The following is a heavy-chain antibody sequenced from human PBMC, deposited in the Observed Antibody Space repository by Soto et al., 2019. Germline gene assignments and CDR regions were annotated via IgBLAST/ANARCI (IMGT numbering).Heavy chain of an antibody. CDR1: GFTFSSYA. D-gene: IGHD6-19*01. CDR3: AQGVSSSAWSASDN. V-gene: IGHV3-23*01. J-gene: IGHJ4*02. Sequence: EVQLLESGGGLVQPGGSLRLSCAASGFTFSSYAMTWVRQAPGKGLEWVSVISDSDNATYYADSVKGRFTISSDNSKNTLYLQFNRLRAEDTAVYYCAQGVSSSAWSASDNWGQGTLVTVSS. CDR2: ISDSDNAT.